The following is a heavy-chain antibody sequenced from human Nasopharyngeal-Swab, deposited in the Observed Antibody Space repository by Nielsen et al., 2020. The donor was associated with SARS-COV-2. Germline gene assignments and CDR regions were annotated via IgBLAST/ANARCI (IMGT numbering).Heavy chain of an antibody. J-gene: IGHJ5*02. Sequence: GESLKISCAASGFTFSNAWMSWVRQAPGKGLEWVANIKQDGSEKYYVDSVKGRFTISRDNAKNSLYLQMNSLRAEDTAVYYCARDRSGSSWYRPFTNPGPLNWFDPWGQGTLVTVSS. CDR3: ARDRSGSSWYRPFTNPGPLNWFDP. CDR2: IKQDGSEK. CDR1: GFTFSNAW. V-gene: IGHV3-7*01. D-gene: IGHD6-13*01.